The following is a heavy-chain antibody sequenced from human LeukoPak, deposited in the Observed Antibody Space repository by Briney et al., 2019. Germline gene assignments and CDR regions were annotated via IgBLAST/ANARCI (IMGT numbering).Heavy chain of an antibody. Sequence: SQTLSLTCAISGDSVSSNSAAWNWIRQSPSRGLEWLGRTYYRSKWYNDHAVSVKSRITINPDTSKNQFTLQLNSVTPEDTAVYYCARAANVLLWFGELLSENYFDYWGQGTLVTVSS. CDR2: TYYRSKWYN. V-gene: IGHV6-1*01. J-gene: IGHJ4*02. CDR1: GDSVSSNSAA. CDR3: ARAANVLLWFGELLSENYFDY. D-gene: IGHD3-10*01.